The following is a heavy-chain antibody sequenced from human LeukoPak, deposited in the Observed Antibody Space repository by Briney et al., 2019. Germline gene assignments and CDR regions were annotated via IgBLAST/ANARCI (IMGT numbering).Heavy chain of an antibody. CDR1: GGYIITSGHY. V-gene: IGHV4-39*07. D-gene: IGHD4-17*01. Sequence: PSETLSLTCTVSGGYIITSGHYWGWIRQPSGKGLEWIGSVYYTGVTSTNPFFRSRMSISVDTSKNQFSLNLTSVTAADTAVYYCARRGGKTTVTTSGWFDPWGQGTLVTVSS. J-gene: IGHJ5*02. CDR2: VYYTGVT. CDR3: ARRGGKTTVTTSGWFDP.